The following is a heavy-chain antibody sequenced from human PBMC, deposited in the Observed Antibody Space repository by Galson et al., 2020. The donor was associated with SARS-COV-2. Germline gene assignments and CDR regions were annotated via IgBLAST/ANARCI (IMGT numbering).Heavy chain of an antibody. J-gene: IGHJ6*02. V-gene: IGHV1-18*01. CDR1: GYTFTSYG. CDR2: ISAYNGNT. CDR3: ARDSEYYDFIYGMDV. D-gene: IGHD3-3*01. Sequence: ASVKVSCKASGYTFTSYGISWVRQAPGQGLEWMGWISAYNGNTNYAQKLQGRVTMTTDTSTSTAYMELRSLRSDDTAGYYCARDSEYYDFIYGMDVWGQGTTVTVSS.